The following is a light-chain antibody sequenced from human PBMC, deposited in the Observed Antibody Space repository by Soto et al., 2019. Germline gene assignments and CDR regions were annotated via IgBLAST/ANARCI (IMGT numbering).Light chain of an antibody. J-gene: IGKJ2*01. V-gene: IGKV3-20*01. CDR2: GAS. CDR1: QSVSSSS. CDR3: QQYGTTLMYT. Sequence: DIVLTQSPGTLSLSPGERATLSCRASQSVSSSSLAWYQQKPGQAPRLLIYGASSRATGIPDRFSGSGSGTDFTLTISSLEPEDFAVYYCQQYGTTLMYTFGQGTKLEIK.